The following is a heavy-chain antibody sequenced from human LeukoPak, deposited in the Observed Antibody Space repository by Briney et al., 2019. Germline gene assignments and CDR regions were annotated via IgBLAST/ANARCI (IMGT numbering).Heavy chain of an antibody. CDR1: GYNFTSYY. CDR3: ASRGYSSFSFDY. Sequence: RWASVKVSCKASGYNFTSYYMHWVRQAPGQGLEWMGIINPSGGSTSYAQKFQGRVTMTRDTSTSTVYMELSSLRSEDTAVYYCASRGYSSFSFDYWGQGTLVTVSS. J-gene: IGHJ4*02. V-gene: IGHV1-46*01. D-gene: IGHD5-18*01. CDR2: INPSGGST.